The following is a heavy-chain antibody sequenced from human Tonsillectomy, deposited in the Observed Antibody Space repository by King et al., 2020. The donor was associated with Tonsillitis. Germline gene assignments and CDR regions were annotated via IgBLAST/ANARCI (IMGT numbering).Heavy chain of an antibody. D-gene: IGHD3-10*01. V-gene: IGHV1-2*02. CDR2: ISPNSGGT. CDR1: GYTFTVYN. CDR3: AKIGTAYGAFDI. J-gene: IGHJ3*02. Sequence: QLVQSGAEVKKPGASVKVSCKASGYTFTVYNMHWVRQARGQGLGWMGWISPNSGGTKYAQMFQGRVTMTRDTSITTAYMELSGLRSDDTAVYYCAKIGTAYGAFDIWGQGTMVTVSS.